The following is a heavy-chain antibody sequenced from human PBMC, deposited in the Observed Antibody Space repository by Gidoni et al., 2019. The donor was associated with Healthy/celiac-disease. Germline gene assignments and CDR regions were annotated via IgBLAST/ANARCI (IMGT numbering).Heavy chain of an antibody. J-gene: IGHJ3*02. CDR1: GGSFSGYY. V-gene: IGHV4-34*01. D-gene: IGHD2-21*02. CDR3: ASDLDVDPDAFDI. CDR2: INHSGRA. Sequence: QVQLQQWGAGLLKPSETLSLTCAVYGGSFSGYYWSWIRQPPGKGLEWIGEINHSGRANYNPSLKSRVTISVDTSKNQFSLKLSSVTAADTAVYYCASDLDVDPDAFDIWGQGTMVTVSS.